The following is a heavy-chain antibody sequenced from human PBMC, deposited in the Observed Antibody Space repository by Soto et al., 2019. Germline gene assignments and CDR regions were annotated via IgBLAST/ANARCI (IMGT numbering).Heavy chain of an antibody. D-gene: IGHD6-13*01. Sequence: SVKVSCKASGGTFSSYAISWVRQAPGQGLEWMGGIIPIFGTANYARKFQGRVTITADESTSTAYMELSSLRSEDTAVYYCAREDIAAVPSRVGWFDPWGQGTLVTVSS. CDR2: IIPIFGTA. CDR3: AREDIAAVPSRVGWFDP. CDR1: GGTFSSYA. V-gene: IGHV1-69*13. J-gene: IGHJ5*02.